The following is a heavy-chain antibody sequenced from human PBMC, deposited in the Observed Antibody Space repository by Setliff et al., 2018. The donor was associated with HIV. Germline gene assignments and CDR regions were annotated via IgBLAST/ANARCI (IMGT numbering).Heavy chain of an antibody. CDR2: IDSSGTT. D-gene: IGHD3-10*01. J-gene: IGHJ1*01. CDR3: ARDRHSSGLGSYGP. CDR1: GGSFGVYR. Sequence: SETLSLTCTISGGSFGVYRWSWIRQSAGRGLEWIGRIDSSGTTDYKPSLRGRVAISVDTSRNQFSLRVTSVTAADTAVYFCARDRHSSGLGSYGPWGPGILVTVPQ. V-gene: IGHV4-4*07.